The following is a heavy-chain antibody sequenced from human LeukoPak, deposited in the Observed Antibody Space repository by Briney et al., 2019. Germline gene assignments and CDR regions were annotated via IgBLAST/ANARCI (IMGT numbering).Heavy chain of an antibody. CDR3: ARLPMVRGVINGPLAPIDY. Sequence: PSETLSLTCTVSGGSISSSSYYWGWIRQPPGKGLEWIGSIYYSGSTYYNPSLQSRVTISVDTSKNQFSLKLSSVTAADTAVYYCARLPMVRGVINGPLAPIDYWGQGSLVTVSS. CDR1: GGSISSSSYY. V-gene: IGHV4-39*01. J-gene: IGHJ4*02. D-gene: IGHD3-10*01. CDR2: IYYSGST.